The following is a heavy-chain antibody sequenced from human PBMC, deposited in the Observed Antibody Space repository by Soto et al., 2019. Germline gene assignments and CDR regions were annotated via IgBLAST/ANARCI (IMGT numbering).Heavy chain of an antibody. Sequence: QVQLVQSGGGVVQPGKSLRLSCAASGFIFNRYAFHWVRQAPGKGLEWVAQISYDRSSQYYGDSVKGRVTISRDNSNNTPVLHISRQRPEDTAVYCCARYPNAGLADYWGQGTLVTVSS. CDR2: ISYDRSSQ. D-gene: IGHD6-13*01. CDR1: GFIFNRYA. CDR3: ARYPNAGLADY. V-gene: IGHV3-30*15. J-gene: IGHJ4*02.